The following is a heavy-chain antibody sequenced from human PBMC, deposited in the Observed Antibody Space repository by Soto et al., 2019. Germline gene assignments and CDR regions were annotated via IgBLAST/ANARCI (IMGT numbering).Heavy chain of an antibody. D-gene: IGHD2-2*01. V-gene: IGHV1-3*01. CDR3: TRATPAYYFDY. CDR1: GYTFTSYA. CDR2: INAGNGNT. J-gene: IGHJ4*02. Sequence: ASVKVSCKASGYTFTSYAMHWVRQAPGQRLEWMGWINAGNGNTKYSQKFQGRVTITRDTSASTIYMELNSLRSEDTAMYYCTRATPAYYFDYWGQGTLVTVSS.